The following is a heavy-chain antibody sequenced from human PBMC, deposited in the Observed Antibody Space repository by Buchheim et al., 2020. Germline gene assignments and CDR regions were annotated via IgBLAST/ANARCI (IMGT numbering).Heavy chain of an antibody. J-gene: IGHJ3*02. CDR3: AKLFRADPIDI. CDR2: ISNSGGST. CDR1: GFTFSSYA. Sequence: EVQLLESGGGLVQPGGSLRLSCAASGFTFSSYATSWVRQAPGEGLEWVSTISNSGGSTYYADSVRGRFTISRDNSKDTMYLQMNSLRAEDTAIFYCAKLFRADPIDIWGQGT. V-gene: IGHV3-23*01.